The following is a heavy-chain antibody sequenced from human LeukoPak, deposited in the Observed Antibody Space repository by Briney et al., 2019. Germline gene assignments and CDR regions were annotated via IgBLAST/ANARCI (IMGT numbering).Heavy chain of an antibody. CDR1: GGSIISDSYY. V-gene: IGHV4-39*01. CDR3: ARPDYGDYGRFDY. CDR2: IYYSGST. D-gene: IGHD4-17*01. J-gene: IGHJ4*02. Sequence: SETLSLTCTVSGGSIISDSYYWGWIRQPPGEGLEWSGSIYYSGSTYYHPSLKSRVTISVHTSKNQFSLKLISVTAADTAVYYCARPDYGDYGRFDYWGQGTLVTVSS.